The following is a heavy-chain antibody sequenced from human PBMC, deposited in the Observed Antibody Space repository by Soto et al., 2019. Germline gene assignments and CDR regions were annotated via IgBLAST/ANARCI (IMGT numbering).Heavy chain of an antibody. Sequence: EVQLVESGGGLVKPGGSLRLSCAASGLTFSSYSMNWVSQAPGKGLEWVSSISSSSSYIYYADSVKGRFTISRDNAKNSRDLQLNSLRAEDTAVYYCARGSSSSSGYYGMDVWGQGTTVTVSS. CDR1: GLTFSSYS. J-gene: IGHJ6*02. CDR3: ARGSSSSSGYYGMDV. D-gene: IGHD6-6*01. V-gene: IGHV3-21*01. CDR2: ISSSSSYI.